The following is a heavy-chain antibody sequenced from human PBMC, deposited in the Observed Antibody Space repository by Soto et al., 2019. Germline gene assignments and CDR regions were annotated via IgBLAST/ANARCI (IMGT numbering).Heavy chain of an antibody. V-gene: IGHV1-8*01. Sequence: QLQLVQSGAEVKKPGASVKVSCKAPGYTFTSYAINWVRQATGQVREWIGWMKPNSGNKGYAQKLQGIVTMTRNTSVSTAYMELSSLRSEDTAVYYCERGKHTYYDFWSGYYLGWYFDFWGRGTLVTLCS. D-gene: IGHD3-3*01. CDR2: MKPNSGNK. CDR3: ERGKHTYYDFWSGYYLGWYFDF. J-gene: IGHJ2*01. CDR1: GYTFTSYA.